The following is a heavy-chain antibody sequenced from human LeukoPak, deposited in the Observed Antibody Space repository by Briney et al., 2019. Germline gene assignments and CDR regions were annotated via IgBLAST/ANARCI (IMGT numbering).Heavy chain of an antibody. CDR1: GGSISSGGYY. D-gene: IGHD2-2*01. CDR2: IYYSGST. CDR3: ASYCSSTSCYQETFDY. V-gene: IGHV4-31*03. J-gene: IGHJ4*02. Sequence: SETLSLTCTVSGGSISSGGYYWSWIRQHPGKGLEWIGYIYYSGSTYYDPSLKSRVTISVDTSKNQFSLKLSSVTAADTAVYYCASYCSSTSCYQETFDYWGQGTLVTVSS.